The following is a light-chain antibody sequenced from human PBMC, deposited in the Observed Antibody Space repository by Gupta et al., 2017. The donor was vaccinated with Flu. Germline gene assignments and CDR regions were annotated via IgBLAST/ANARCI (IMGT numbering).Light chain of an antibody. V-gene: IGLV2-8*01. CDR2: QVN. CDR1: SCYVGGNKY. J-gene: IGLJ1*01. Sequence: VTISCTGNSCYVGGNKYVCWCHTVPGQAPKLIIYQVNRRHSGLPDCFSGSKSGNTASLTVASLQTDAVGDYYCSSYAGSDRTYVFGTGTEVTV. CDR3: SSYAGSDRTYV.